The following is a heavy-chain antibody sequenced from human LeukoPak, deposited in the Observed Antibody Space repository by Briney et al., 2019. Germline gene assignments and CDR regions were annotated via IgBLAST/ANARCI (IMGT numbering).Heavy chain of an antibody. J-gene: IGHJ5*02. CDR1: GYTFATYG. CDR2: IIPIFGTA. Sequence: SVKVSCKASGYTFATYGISWVRQAPGQGLEWMGGIIPIFGTANYAQKFQGRVTITADESTSTAYMELSSLRSEDTAVYYCARSPNFTENWFDPWGQGTLVTVSS. CDR3: ARSPNFTENWFDP. D-gene: IGHD2/OR15-2a*01. V-gene: IGHV1-69*13.